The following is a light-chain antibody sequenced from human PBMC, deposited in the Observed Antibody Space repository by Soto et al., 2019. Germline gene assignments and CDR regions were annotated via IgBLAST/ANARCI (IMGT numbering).Light chain of an antibody. Sequence: QSALTQPPSASGTPGQRVTISCSGSSSNIGGSSVHWYQHLPGTAPKLLIYTDSRRPSGVPDRFSGSKSGTSASLTISGPQSEDEAYYYCAAWDYSLSAYVFGTGTKVTVL. CDR3: AAWDYSLSAYV. V-gene: IGLV1-44*01. J-gene: IGLJ1*01. CDR1: SSNIGGSS. CDR2: TDS.